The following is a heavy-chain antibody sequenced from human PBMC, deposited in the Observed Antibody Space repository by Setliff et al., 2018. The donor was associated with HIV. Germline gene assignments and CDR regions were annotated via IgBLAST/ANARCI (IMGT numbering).Heavy chain of an antibody. V-gene: IGHV4-4*07. D-gene: IGHD6-19*01. CDR2: IYSSGST. Sequence: SETLSLTCAVSGFSIRSGYYWSWIRQPAGKGLEWIGRIYSSGSTNYNPSLRGRVTMSVDTSKNHFSLRLSSVTAADTAVYYCARVHASGWNYFDYWGQGTLVTVSS. CDR1: GFSIRSGYY. CDR3: ARVHASGWNYFDY. J-gene: IGHJ4*02.